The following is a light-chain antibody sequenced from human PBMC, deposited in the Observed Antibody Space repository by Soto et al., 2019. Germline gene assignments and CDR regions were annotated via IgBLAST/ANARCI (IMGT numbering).Light chain of an antibody. CDR3: QQYGSSPYT. CDR2: GAS. CDR1: QSVSRTY. V-gene: IGKV3-20*01. J-gene: IGKJ2*01. Sequence: EIVLTQSPGTLSLSPGERATLSCRASQSVSRTYLAWYQQKPGQAPRLLIYGASSRATGIPDRFSGYGSGTDFTLTISRLEPEDFAVYYCQQYGSSPYTLGQGTKLEIK.